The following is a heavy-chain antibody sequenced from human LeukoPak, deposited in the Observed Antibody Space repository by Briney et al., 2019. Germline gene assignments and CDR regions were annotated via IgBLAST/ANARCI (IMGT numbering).Heavy chain of an antibody. V-gene: IGHV4-34*01. CDR3: ARGPRRYSSRYPYYYYYMDV. D-gene: IGHD6-13*01. Sequence: SETLSLTCAVYGGCFSGYYWSWIRQPPGKGLEWIGEINHSGSTNYNPSLKSRVTISVDTSKNQFSLKLSSVTAADTAVYYCARGPRRYSSRYPYYYYYMDVWGKGTTVTVSS. J-gene: IGHJ6*03. CDR2: INHSGST. CDR1: GGCFSGYY.